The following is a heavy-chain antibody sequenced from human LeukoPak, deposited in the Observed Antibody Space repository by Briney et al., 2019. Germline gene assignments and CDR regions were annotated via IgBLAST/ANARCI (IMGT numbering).Heavy chain of an antibody. CDR3: ARDMHASFDY. CDR1: GGSISSGGYY. V-gene: IGHV4-31*03. CDR2: IYYSGST. D-gene: IGHD2-2*01. Sequence: SQTLSLTCTVSGGSISSGGYYWSWIRQHPGKGLEWIGYIYYSGSTYYNPSLKSRVTISVDTSKNQFSLKLSSVTAEDTAVYYCARDMHASFDYWGQGTLVRVSS. J-gene: IGHJ4*02.